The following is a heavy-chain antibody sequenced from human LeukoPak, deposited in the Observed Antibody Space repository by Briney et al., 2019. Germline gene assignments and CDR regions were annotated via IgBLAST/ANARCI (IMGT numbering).Heavy chain of an antibody. J-gene: IGHJ3*02. Sequence: SETLSLTCAVSGYSISSGYYWGWIRPPPGKGREWIGNIYHSGSTYYNPSLNSRVTISVDTSNNQFSLKLSSVTAAHTPVYYCARDYGDLSDAFDIWGQGTMVTVSS. D-gene: IGHD4-17*01. CDR1: GYSISSGYY. CDR3: ARDYGDLSDAFDI. CDR2: IYHSGST. V-gene: IGHV4-38-2*02.